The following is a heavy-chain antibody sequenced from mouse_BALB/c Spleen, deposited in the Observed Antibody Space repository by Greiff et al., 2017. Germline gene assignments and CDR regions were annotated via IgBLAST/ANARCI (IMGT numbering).Heavy chain of an antibody. CDR3: TRVYEDV. CDR1: GFTFSNYW. J-gene: IGHJ2*01. V-gene: IGHV6-6*02. Sequence: EVKVEESGGGLVQPGGSMKLSCVASGFTFSNYWMNWVRQSPEKGLEWVAEIRLKSNNYATHYAESVKGRFTISRDDSKSSVYLQMNNLRAEDTGIYYCTRVYEDVWGQGTTLTVSS. D-gene: IGHD1-3*01. CDR2: IRLKSNNYAT.